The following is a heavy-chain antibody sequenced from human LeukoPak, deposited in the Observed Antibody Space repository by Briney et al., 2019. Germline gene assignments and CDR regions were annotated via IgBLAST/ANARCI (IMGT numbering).Heavy chain of an antibody. D-gene: IGHD6-6*01. V-gene: IGHV1-2*02. CDR3: ARGSISRFDY. J-gene: IGHJ4*02. CDR1: GYTFTGYY. Sequence: GASVKVSCKVSGYTFTGYYMHWVRQAPGQGPEWMGWINPNSGGTNYAQKFQGRVTMTRDTSIFTAYMELSGLKSDDTAVYYCARGSISRFDYWGQGTLVTVSS. CDR2: INPNSGGT.